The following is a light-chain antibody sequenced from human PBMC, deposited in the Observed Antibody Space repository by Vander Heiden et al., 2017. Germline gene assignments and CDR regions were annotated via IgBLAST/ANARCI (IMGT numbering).Light chain of an antibody. Sequence: QSGLTQPASVSGSLGQSITISCTGTRRNIGSYKFVSWYQRHPGTAPRLIIFEVTKRPSGVYNRFSGSKSGNTASLTISGLQAEDEADYFCCSYAGSGTVVFGGGTKTTVL. V-gene: IGLV2-23*02. CDR3: CSYAGSGTVV. CDR2: EVT. CDR1: RRNIGSYKF. J-gene: IGLJ2*01.